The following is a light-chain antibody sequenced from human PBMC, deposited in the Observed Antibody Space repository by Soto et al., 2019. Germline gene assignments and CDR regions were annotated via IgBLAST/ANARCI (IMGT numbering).Light chain of an antibody. CDR2: STS. CDR1: AGAVTSAYY. J-gene: IGLJ2*01. Sequence: QAVVTQEPSLTVSPGGTVTLTCASSAGAVTSAYYTNWLQQKPGQAPRALIYSTSEKHSWTPARFSGSLLGGKAAPTLSAAQPEDDADYYCLLYYGGAQVLFGGGTKLTVL. CDR3: LLYYGGAQVL. V-gene: IGLV7-43*01.